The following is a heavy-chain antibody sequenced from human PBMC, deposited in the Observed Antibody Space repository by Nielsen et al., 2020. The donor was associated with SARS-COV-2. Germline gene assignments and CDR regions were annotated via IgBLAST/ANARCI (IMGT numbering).Heavy chain of an antibody. Sequence: ASVKVSCKASGYTFTGYYMHWVRQAPGQGLEWMGWINPNSGGTNYAQKFQGWVTMTRDTSISTAYMELSRLRSDDTAVYYCARLRRGYSYGDFDYWGQGTLVTVSS. CDR2: INPNSGGT. CDR3: ARLRRGYSYGDFDY. CDR1: GYTFTGYY. J-gene: IGHJ4*02. D-gene: IGHD5-18*01. V-gene: IGHV1-2*04.